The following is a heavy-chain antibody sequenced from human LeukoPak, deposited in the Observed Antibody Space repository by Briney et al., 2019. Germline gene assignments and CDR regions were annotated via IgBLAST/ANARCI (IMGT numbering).Heavy chain of an antibody. CDR3: AREGLTTSRNNAFDI. V-gene: IGHV3-33*01. J-gene: IGHJ3*02. CDR2: IWSDESKK. D-gene: IGHD4-11*01. Sequence: GRSLRLSCAASGYTFSSYGMRWVRQRPGKGLEWLTVIWSDESKKYYGDSVKGRFTVSRDNSKNTLYLDINSLRVDDTAIYYCAREGLTTSRNNAFDIWDQGTMVAVSS. CDR1: GYTFSSYG.